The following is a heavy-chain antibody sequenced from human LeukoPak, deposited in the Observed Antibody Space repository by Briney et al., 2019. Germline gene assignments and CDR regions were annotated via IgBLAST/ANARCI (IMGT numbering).Heavy chain of an antibody. CDR1: GFTVSSNY. J-gene: IGHJ4*02. CDR2: IYSGGST. Sequence: GGSLRLSCAASGFTVSSNYMSWVRQAPGKGLEWVSVIYSGGSTYYADSVKGRFTISRDNPKNTLYLQMNSLRAEDTAVYYCARQYSGSYFSGWGQGTLVTVSS. V-gene: IGHV3-53*01. D-gene: IGHD1-26*01. CDR3: ARQYSGSYFSG.